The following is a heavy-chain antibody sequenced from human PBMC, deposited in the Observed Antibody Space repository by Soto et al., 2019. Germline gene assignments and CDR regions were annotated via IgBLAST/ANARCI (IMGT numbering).Heavy chain of an antibody. CDR3: AKSITYDFWSGYPDY. Sequence: GFLRLSCAASGFTFISFAMSRILQAPGKGLEWVSAISGSGGSTYYADSVKGRFTISRDNSKNTLYLQMNSLRAEDTAVYYCAKSITYDFWSGYPDYWGQGTLVTVSS. V-gene: IGHV3-23*01. D-gene: IGHD3-3*01. CDR2: ISGSGGST. J-gene: IGHJ4*02. CDR1: GFTFISFA.